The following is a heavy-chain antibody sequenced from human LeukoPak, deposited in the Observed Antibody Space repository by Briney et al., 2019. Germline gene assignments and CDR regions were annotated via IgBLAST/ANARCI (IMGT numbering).Heavy chain of an antibody. Sequence: SETLSLTCAVYGGSFSGYYWSWIRQPPGKGLEWIGEINHSGSTNYNPSLKSRVTISVDTSKNQFSLKLSSVTAADTAVYYCASRGSHTTIFDYWGQGTLVTVSS. CDR1: GGSFSGYY. J-gene: IGHJ4*02. V-gene: IGHV4-34*01. CDR2: INHSGST. D-gene: IGHD3-16*01. CDR3: ASRGSHTTIFDY.